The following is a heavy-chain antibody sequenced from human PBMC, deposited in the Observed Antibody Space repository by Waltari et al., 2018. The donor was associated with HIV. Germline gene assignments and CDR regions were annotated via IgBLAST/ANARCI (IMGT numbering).Heavy chain of an antibody. CDR3: ARDRRIYDAFDI. J-gene: IGHJ3*02. D-gene: IGHD2-15*01. CDR2: IYYSGST. CDR1: GGSVSSGSYY. Sequence: QVQLQESGPGLVKPSETLSLTCTDSGGSVSSGSYYWSWIRQPPGKGLEWIGYIYYSGSTNYNPSLKSRVTISVDTSKNQFSLKLSSVTAADTAVYYCARDRRIYDAFDIWGQGTMVTVSS. V-gene: IGHV4-61*01.